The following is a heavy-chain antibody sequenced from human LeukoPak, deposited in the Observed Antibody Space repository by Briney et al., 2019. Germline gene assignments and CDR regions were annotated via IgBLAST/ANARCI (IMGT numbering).Heavy chain of an antibody. CDR2: IGSSGSTI. Sequence: GGSLRLSCAASGFTFSSYEMNWVRQAPGKGLEWVSYIGSSGSTIYYADSVKGRFTISRDNAKNSLYLQMNSLRAEDTAVYYCARRDGYSGYDDAFDIWGQGTMVTVSS. V-gene: IGHV3-48*03. CDR1: GFTFSSYE. J-gene: IGHJ3*02. CDR3: ARRDGYSGYDDAFDI. D-gene: IGHD5-12*01.